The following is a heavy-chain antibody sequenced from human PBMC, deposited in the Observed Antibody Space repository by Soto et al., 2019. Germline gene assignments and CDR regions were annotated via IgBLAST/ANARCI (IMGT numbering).Heavy chain of an antibody. V-gene: IGHV1-18*04. CDR3: ARVSLGSPYHSSGWYVAYLGMDV. D-gene: IGHD6-19*01. CDR1: GYTFTSYG. J-gene: IGHJ6*02. Sequence: QVQLVQSGAEVKKPGASVKVSCKASGYTFTSYGISWVRQAPGQGLEWMGWISAYNGNPNYAQKLQGRVTMTTDTSTSTAYMELRSLRSDDTAVYYCARVSLGSPYHSSGWYVAYLGMDVWGQGTTVTVSS. CDR2: ISAYNGNP.